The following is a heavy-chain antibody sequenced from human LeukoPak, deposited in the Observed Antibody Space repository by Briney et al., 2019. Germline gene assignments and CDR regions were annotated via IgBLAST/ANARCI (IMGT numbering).Heavy chain of an antibody. V-gene: IGHV4-4*02. D-gene: IGHD6-19*01. Sequence: PSETPSLTCAVSGGSISSSNWWSWVRQPPGKGLEWIGEIYHSGSTNYNPSLKSRVTISVDTSKNQFPLKLSSVTAADTAVYYCARVRQWLADYYYYYMDVWGKGTTVTISS. J-gene: IGHJ6*03. CDR1: GGSISSSNW. CDR3: ARVRQWLADYYYYYMDV. CDR2: IYHSGST.